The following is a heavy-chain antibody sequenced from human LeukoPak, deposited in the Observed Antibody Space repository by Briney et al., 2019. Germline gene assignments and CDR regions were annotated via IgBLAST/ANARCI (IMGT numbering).Heavy chain of an antibody. Sequence: GASVKVTCKASGYTFSAHYIYWLRQAPGQGLEWMGRINPNFGDTNYGQKFQGRVTMTRDTSISTVYMELSSLTSDDTALYYCARWHDSFDIWGEGTMVTVSS. CDR1: GYTFSAHY. D-gene: IGHD5-12*01. V-gene: IGHV1-2*06. J-gene: IGHJ3*02. CDR3: ARWHDSFDI. CDR2: INPNFGDT.